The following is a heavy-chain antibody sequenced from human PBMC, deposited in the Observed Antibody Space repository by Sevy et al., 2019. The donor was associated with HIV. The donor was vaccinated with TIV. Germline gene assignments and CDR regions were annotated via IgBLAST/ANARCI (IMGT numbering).Heavy chain of an antibody. D-gene: IGHD3-3*01. V-gene: IGHV3-23*01. CDR2: ISGSGTTT. CDR3: ARRPDFGVVIPTGVMDV. CDR1: GFTFSSYA. Sequence: GGSLRLSCAASGFTFSSYAMSWVRQAPGKGLQWVSVISGSGTTTYYADSVKGRLTISRDNSKNTTYLQMNSLRAEDTAVYYCARRPDFGVVIPTGVMDVWGQGTTVTVSS. J-gene: IGHJ6*02.